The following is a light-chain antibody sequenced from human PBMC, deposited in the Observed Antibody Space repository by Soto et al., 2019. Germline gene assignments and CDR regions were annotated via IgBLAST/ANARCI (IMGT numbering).Light chain of an antibody. Sequence: EIVMTQSPATLSVSPGGRATLSCRASQSVSSDLAWYQQKPDQAPRLLMYGASTRATGIPARFSGSGSGTEFTLTISSLQSEDFAVYYCQQYNDWPGTFGQGTKVEIK. V-gene: IGKV3-15*01. CDR1: QSVSSD. CDR2: GAS. CDR3: QQYNDWPGT. J-gene: IGKJ1*01.